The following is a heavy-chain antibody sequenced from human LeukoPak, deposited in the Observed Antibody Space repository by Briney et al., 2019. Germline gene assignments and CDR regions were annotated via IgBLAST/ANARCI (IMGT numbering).Heavy chain of an antibody. CDR2: IGSRDSYI. V-gene: IGHV3-21*01. D-gene: IGHD2-15*01. J-gene: IGHJ4*02. Sequence: PGGSLRLSCAASGFSFNTYSMSWVRQAPGKGPEWVSSIGSRDSYIYYADSVKGRFTVSRDNAENSLYLQMNSLRTEDTAVYYCARQFCSGKSCYYKPFDYWGQGTLVTVSS. CDR1: GFSFNTYS. CDR3: ARQFCSGKSCYYKPFDY.